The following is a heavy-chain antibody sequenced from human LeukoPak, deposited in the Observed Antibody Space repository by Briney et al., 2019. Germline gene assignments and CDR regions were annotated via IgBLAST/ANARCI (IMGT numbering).Heavy chain of an antibody. CDR2: INGGDNGDNT. V-gene: IGHV3-23*01. Sequence: PGGSLRLSCAASGFTFNNYAMTSVRQAAGKGLQWDPTINGGDNGDNTYHADSVKGRFTVSRDNSKNTLYLQINSLRAEDTAVYYCVRDLVRFGGWYDHWGQGTLVTVSS. D-gene: IGHD2-15*01. J-gene: IGHJ5*02. CDR1: GFTFNNYA. CDR3: VRDLVRFGGWYDH.